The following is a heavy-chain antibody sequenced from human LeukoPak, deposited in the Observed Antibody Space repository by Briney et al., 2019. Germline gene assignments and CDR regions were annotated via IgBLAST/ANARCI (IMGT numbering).Heavy chain of an antibody. V-gene: IGHV3-33*01. D-gene: IGHD3-3*01. CDR2: IWYDGSNK. CDR3: ARSMHDFQGGNWFDP. J-gene: IGHJ5*02. CDR1: GFTFSSYG. Sequence: PGGSLRLSCAASGFTFSSYGMHWVRQAPGRGLERVAVIWYDGSNKYYADSAKGRFTISRDNSKNTLYLQMNSLRAEDTAVYYCARSMHDFQGGNWFDPWGQGTLVTVSS.